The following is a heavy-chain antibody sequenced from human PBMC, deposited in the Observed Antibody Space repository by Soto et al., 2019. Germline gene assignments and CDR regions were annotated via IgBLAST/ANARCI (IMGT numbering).Heavy chain of an antibody. Sequence: SETLSLTCTVSGGSISSSSYYWGWIRQPPGKGLEWIGSIYYSGSTYYNPSLKSRVTISVDTSKNQFSLKLSSVTAADTAVYYCARHSLPTVTTSYAFDIWGQGTMVTVSS. D-gene: IGHD4-4*01. CDR1: GGSISSSSYY. CDR2: IYYSGST. CDR3: ARHSLPTVTTSYAFDI. J-gene: IGHJ3*02. V-gene: IGHV4-39*01.